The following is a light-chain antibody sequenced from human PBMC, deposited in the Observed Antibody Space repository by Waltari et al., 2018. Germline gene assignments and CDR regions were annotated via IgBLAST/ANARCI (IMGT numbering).Light chain of an antibody. J-gene: IGKJ4*01. CDR3: HQYNTSPLT. CDR2: KAS. CDR1: ESVKNN. V-gene: IGKV1-5*03. Sequence: DVQLTHSPSTLSASVGDRVTITCRASESVKNNLAWYQHQPGKAPKVLVHKASRLESGVPARFSGSGYWTEFTLTISSLEPDDFATYYCHQYNTSPLTFGGGTKVEIK.